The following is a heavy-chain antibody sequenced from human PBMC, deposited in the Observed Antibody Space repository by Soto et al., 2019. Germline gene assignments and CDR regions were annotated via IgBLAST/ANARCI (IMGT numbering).Heavy chain of an antibody. V-gene: IGHV1-3*05. CDR2: INAGNGNT. CDR3: ARDTEVQLGDI. CDR1: GYTFTSYA. J-gene: IGHJ3*02. Sequence: VQLVQSGAEEKKPGASVKVSCKASGYTFTSYAMHWVRQAPGQRLEWMGWINAGNGNTKYSQKFQGRVTITRDTSASTAYMELSRLRSEDTAVYYCARDTEVQLGDIWGQGTMVTVSS. D-gene: IGHD6-6*01.